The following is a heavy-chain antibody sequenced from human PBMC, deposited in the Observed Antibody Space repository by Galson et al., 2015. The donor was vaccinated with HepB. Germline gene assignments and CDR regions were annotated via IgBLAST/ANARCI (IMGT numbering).Heavy chain of an antibody. CDR3: ARSAYYDFWSGYYRYYYYYMDV. Sequence: QSGAEVKKPGASVKVSCKASGYTFTSYGISWVRQAPGQGLEWMGWISAYNGNTNYAQKLQGRVTMTTDTSTSTAYMELRSLRSDDTAVYYCARSAYYDFWSGYYRYYYYYMDVWGKGTTVTVSS. V-gene: IGHV1-18*04. D-gene: IGHD3-3*01. CDR2: ISAYNGNT. CDR1: GYTFTSYG. J-gene: IGHJ6*03.